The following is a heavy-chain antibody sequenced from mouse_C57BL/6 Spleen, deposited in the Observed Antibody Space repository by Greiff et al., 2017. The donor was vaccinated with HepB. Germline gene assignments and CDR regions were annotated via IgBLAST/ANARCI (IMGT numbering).Heavy chain of an antibody. J-gene: IGHJ3*01. CDR1: GYTFTGYW. V-gene: IGHV1-50*01. CDR3: ARGTAQATGTY. D-gene: IGHD3-2*02. Sequence: VQLQQPGAELVKPGASVKLSCKASGYTFTGYWMQWVKQRPGQGLEWIGEIDPSDSYTNYNQKFKGKATLTVDTSSSTAYMQLSSLTSEDSAVYYCARGTAQATGTYWGQGTLVTVSA. CDR2: IDPSDSYT.